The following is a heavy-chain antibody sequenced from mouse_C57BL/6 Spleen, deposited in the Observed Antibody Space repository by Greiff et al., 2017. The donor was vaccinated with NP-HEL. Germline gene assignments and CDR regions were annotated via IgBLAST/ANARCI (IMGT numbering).Heavy chain of an antibody. CDR3: ARGATPHYYAMDY. J-gene: IGHJ4*01. CDR2: INPNNGGT. CDR1: GYTFTDYN. D-gene: IGHD1-1*01. V-gene: IGHV1-18*01. Sequence: EVQLQQSGPELVKPGASVKIPCKASGYTFTDYNMDWVKQSHGKSLEWIGDINPNNGGTIYNQKFKGKATLTVDKSSSTAYMELRSLTSEDTAVYYCARGATPHYYAMDYWGQGTSVTVSS.